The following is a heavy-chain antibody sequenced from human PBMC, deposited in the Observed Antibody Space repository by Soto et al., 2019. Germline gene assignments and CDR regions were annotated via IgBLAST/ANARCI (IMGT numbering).Heavy chain of an antibody. CDR3: ARQPSGSSGGDYYYFGTDG. CDR2: IVPFFGTA. V-gene: IGHV1-69*06. D-gene: IGHD5-12*01. Sequence: QVQLVQSGAEVKKPGSSVKVSCKASGGTFSSYAISWVRQAPGQGLEWMGRIVPFFGTANYAQKFQGRVTIAADKSTSPDNMQVSSLRPEDTAVYYCARQPSGSSGGDYYYFGTDGWGQGTTVPGSS. CDR1: GGTFSSYA. J-gene: IGHJ6*02.